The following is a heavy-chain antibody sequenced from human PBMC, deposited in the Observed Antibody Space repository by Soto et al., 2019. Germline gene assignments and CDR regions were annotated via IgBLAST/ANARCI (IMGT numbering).Heavy chain of an antibody. CDR1: GGSFSGYY. V-gene: IGHV4-34*01. CDR3: ARVEAVAGLTFNWFDP. Sequence: SETLSLTCAVYGGSFSGYYWSWIRQPPGKGLEWIGEINHSGSTNYNPSLKSRVTISVDTSKNQFSLKLSSVTAADTAVYYCARVEAVAGLTFNWFDPWGQGTLVTVS. D-gene: IGHD6-19*01. CDR2: INHSGST. J-gene: IGHJ5*02.